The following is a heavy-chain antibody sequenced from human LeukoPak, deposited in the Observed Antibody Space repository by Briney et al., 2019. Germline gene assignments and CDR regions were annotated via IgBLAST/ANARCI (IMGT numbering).Heavy chain of an antibody. J-gene: IGHJ4*02. D-gene: IGHD1-26*01. CDR2: IYYSGST. Sequence: SETLSLTCTVSGGSISSYYWSWIRQPPGKGLEWIGYIYYSGSTNYNPSLKSRVTISVDTSKNQFSLKLTSVTAADAAVYYCARVPIGSYSQFDYWGQGTLVTVSS. V-gene: IGHV4-59*01. CDR3: ARVPIGSYSQFDY. CDR1: GGSISSYY.